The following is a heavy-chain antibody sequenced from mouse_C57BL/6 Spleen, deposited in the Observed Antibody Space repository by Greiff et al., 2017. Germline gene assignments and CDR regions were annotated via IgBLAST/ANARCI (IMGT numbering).Heavy chain of an antibody. CDR3: TMHYYGSSPFDY. V-gene: IGHV1-5*01. CDR1: GYTFTSYW. Sequence: EVKLVESGTVLARPGASVKMSCKTSGYTFTSYWMHWVKQRPGQGLEWIGAIYPGHSDTSYNQKFKGKAKLTAVTSASTAYMERSSQTNDDSAVYYGTMHYYGSSPFDYWGQGTTLTVSS. J-gene: IGHJ2*01. CDR2: IYPGHSDT. D-gene: IGHD1-1*01.